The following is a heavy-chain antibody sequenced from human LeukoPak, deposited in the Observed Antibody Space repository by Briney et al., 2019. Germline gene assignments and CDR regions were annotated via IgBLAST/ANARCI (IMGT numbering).Heavy chain of an antibody. J-gene: IGHJ4*02. CDR1: GYTFTGYY. CDR2: INPNSGGT. D-gene: IGHD3-3*01. Sequence: ASVKVSCKASGYTFTGYYMHWVRQAPGQGLEWMGWINPNSGGTNYAQKFQGRVTMTRDTSISTACMELSRLRSDDTAVYYCARPRVLGWLLSVDYWGQGTLVTVSS. CDR3: ARPRVLGWLLSVDY. V-gene: IGHV1-2*02.